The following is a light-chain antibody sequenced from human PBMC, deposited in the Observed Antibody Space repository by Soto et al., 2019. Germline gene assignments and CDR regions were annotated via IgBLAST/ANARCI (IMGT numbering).Light chain of an antibody. Sequence: QSALTQPPSVSGSPGQSVTISCTGSSSDVGSNNRVSWYQQPPGTAPKFIIYEVSNRPSGVPDRFSGAKSGNTASLTISGLQAEDEAAYYCSSYISSSSSVVFGGGTKVTVL. V-gene: IGLV2-18*02. CDR2: EVS. CDR3: SSYISSSSSVV. J-gene: IGLJ2*01. CDR1: SSDVGSNNR.